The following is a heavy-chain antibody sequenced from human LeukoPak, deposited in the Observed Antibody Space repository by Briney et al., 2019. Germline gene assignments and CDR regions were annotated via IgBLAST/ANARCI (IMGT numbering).Heavy chain of an antibody. J-gene: IGHJ4*02. D-gene: IGHD1-26*01. CDR3: ARDSGEGGTFDY. Sequence: GASVTVSCKVSGDTLTELSTHWVRQAPGKGLEWMGGFDPEHGEMIYAQKLQGRVTMTEDRSTDTAYMELSSLRAEDTAVYYCARDSGEGGTFDYWGQGTLVSVSS. CDR2: FDPEHGEM. V-gene: IGHV1-24*01. CDR1: GDTLTELS.